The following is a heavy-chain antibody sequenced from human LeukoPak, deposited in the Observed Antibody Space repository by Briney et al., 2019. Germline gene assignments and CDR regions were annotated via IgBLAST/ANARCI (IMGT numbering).Heavy chain of an antibody. CDR2: ISPTRGGT. J-gene: IGHJ6*02. D-gene: IGHD3-10*01. V-gene: IGHV1-2*02. CDR3: ASLEYASGSSNSYYYYDGRDI. Sequence: ASVKVSCKASGYSFTAYYIRWVRQAPGQGLEWTGRISPTRGGTKYAQKFLGRVSMTRDTSISTSYMELSSLRPDDTAVYYCASLEYASGSSNSYYYYDGRDIWGQGTMVTVSS. CDR1: GYSFTAYY.